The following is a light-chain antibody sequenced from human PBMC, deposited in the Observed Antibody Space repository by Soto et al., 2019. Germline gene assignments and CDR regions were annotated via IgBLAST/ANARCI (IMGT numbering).Light chain of an antibody. CDR3: HSYTSTFTRV. J-gene: IGLJ2*01. CDR2: EVT. CDR1: SSDVGGHNF. V-gene: IGLV2-14*01. Sequence: QSALTQPASVSGSPGQSITISCTGTSSDVGGHNFVSWYQHHPGKAPKLMIYEVTNRPSGVSDRFSGSKSGNTASLTISGLQAEDEADYYFHSYTSTFTRVFGGGTQLTVL.